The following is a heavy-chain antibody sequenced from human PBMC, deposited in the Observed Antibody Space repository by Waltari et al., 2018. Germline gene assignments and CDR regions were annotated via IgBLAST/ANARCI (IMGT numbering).Heavy chain of an antibody. D-gene: IGHD3-22*01. J-gene: IGHJ3*02. CDR2: VDPEDGET. V-gene: IGHV1-69-2*01. CDR3: ATIPEGIVVVMGNDAFDI. Sequence: EVQLVQSGAEVKKPGATVKISCKASGYTFTDYYMHWVQQAPGKGLEWMGRVDPEDGETIDAEKFQGRVTITADTSTDTAYMELSSLRSEDTAVYYCATIPEGIVVVMGNDAFDIWGQGTMVTVSS. CDR1: GYTFTDYY.